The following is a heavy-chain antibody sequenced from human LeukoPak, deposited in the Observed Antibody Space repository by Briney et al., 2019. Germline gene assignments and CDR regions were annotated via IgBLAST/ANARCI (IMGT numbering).Heavy chain of an antibody. CDR3: ARDDYSPQSCDY. D-gene: IGHD2-15*01. CDR1: GGTFSSYA. V-gene: IGHV1-18*01. Sequence: ASVKVSCKASGGTFSSYAISWVRQAPGQGLEWMGWISAYNGNTNYAQKLQGRVTMTTDTSTSTAYMELRSLRSDDTAVYYCARDDYSPQSCDYWGQGTLVTVSS. J-gene: IGHJ4*02. CDR2: ISAYNGNT.